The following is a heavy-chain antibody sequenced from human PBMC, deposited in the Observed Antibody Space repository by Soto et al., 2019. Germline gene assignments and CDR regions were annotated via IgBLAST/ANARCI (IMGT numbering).Heavy chain of an antibody. J-gene: IGHJ4*02. Sequence: QLQLQESGSGLVKPSQTLSLTCAISGGSISSGGYSWSWIRQLPGKGLEWIGYVYHSGSTYYNPSLKSRVTISIDRPKNQFSLKLSSVTAADTAVNYCARVPDYWRQGILVTVSS. V-gene: IGHV4-30-2*01. CDR3: ARVPDY. CDR1: GGSISSGGYS. CDR2: VYHSGST. D-gene: IGHD2-2*01.